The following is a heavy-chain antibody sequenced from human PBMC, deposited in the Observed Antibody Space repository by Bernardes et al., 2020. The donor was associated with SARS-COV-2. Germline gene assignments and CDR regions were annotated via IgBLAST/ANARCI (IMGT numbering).Heavy chain of an antibody. V-gene: IGHV1-8*01. J-gene: IGHJ5*02. CDR3: ARGPIGVAGTRVFDWFDP. D-gene: IGHD6-19*01. CDR2: MNPDSANT. CDR1: GYTFTNYD. Sequence: SVKVSCKASGYTFTNYDINWVRQAAGQGLEWMGWMNPDSANTGYAQKFQGRITMTRNTSISTAYVELSSLRSEDTAVYYCARGPIGVAGTRVFDWFDPWAREPWSPSPQ.